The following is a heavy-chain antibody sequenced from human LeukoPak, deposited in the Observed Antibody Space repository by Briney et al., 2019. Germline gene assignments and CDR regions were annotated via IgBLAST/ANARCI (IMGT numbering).Heavy chain of an antibody. Sequence: GGSLRLSCAASGFPFSSYSMSWVRQAPGKGLEWVSSISSSSSYIYYADSVKGRFTISRDNAKNSLYLQMNSLRAEDTAVYYCARSYYDILTGYAPGAFDIWGQGTMVTVSS. V-gene: IGHV3-21*01. CDR2: ISSSSSYI. CDR1: GFPFSSYS. D-gene: IGHD3-9*01. CDR3: ARSYYDILTGYAPGAFDI. J-gene: IGHJ3*02.